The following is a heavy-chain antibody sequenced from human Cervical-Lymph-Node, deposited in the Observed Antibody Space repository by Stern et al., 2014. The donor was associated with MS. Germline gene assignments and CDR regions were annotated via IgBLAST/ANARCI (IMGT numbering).Heavy chain of an antibody. J-gene: IGHJ4*02. Sequence: QVQLQESGPGLVKPSETLSLTCTVSGDSVTSGSYHWSWIRQPPGKGLEWITYINKEGTTKDNPSIRSRVTISMDTSKNQFSLRLNSVTAADTAVYYCSRVVWGGDSWGQGTLVTVSS. D-gene: IGHD7-27*01. V-gene: IGHV4-61*01. CDR1: GDSVTSGSYH. CDR2: INKEGTT. CDR3: SRVVWGGDS.